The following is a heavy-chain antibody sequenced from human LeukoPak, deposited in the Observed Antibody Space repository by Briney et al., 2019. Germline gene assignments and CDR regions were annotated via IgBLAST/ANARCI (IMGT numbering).Heavy chain of an antibody. J-gene: IGHJ4*02. CDR2: IYYSGST. D-gene: IGHD2-15*01. CDR3: ARDVNYCSGGSCYYYFDY. V-gene: IGHV4-39*07. CDR1: GGSISSSSYY. Sequence: SETLSLTCTVSGGSISSSSYYWGWIRQPPGKGLEWIGSIYYSGSTYYNPSLKSRVTISVDTSKNQFSLKLSSVTAADTAVYYCARDVNYCSGGSCYYYFDYWGQGTLVTVSS.